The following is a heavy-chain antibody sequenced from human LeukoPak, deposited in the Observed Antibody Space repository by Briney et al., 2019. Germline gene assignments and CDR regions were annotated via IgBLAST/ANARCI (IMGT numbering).Heavy chain of an antibody. CDR1: GFIFSDYY. Sequence: GGSLRLSCAASGFIFSDYYMSWIRQAPGKGLEWVSAISGSGCSTYYADSVKGRFTISRDNSKNTLYLQMNSLRAEDTAVYYCAKDGVIGTRSFDYWGQGTLVTVSS. J-gene: IGHJ4*02. V-gene: IGHV3-23*01. D-gene: IGHD6-13*01. CDR2: ISGSGCST. CDR3: AKDGVIGTRSFDY.